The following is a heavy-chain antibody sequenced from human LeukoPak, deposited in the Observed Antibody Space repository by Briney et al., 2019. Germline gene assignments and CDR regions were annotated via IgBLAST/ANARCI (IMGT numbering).Heavy chain of an antibody. D-gene: IGHD5-12*01. V-gene: IGHV1-69*13. CDR2: IIPIFGTA. Sequence: ASVKVSCKASGGTFSSYAISWVRQAPGQGLEWMGGIIPIFGTANYAQKFQGRVTITADESTSTAYMELSSLRSEDTAVYYCARGRRNKKWPLPFYWGQGTLVTVSS. CDR3: ARGRRNKKWPLPFY. CDR1: GGTFSSYA. J-gene: IGHJ4*02.